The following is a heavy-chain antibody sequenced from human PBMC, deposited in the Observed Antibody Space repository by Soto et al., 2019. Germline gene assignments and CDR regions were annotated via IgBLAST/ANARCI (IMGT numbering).Heavy chain of an antibody. J-gene: IGHJ4*02. Sequence: GESLKISCAASGFTFSNAWMNWVRQAPGKGLEWVGRIKSKTDGGTTDYPAPVKGRFTISRDDSKNTLYLQMNSLKTEDTAVYYCTTDPQDYYDSSGYLSWGQGTLVTVSS. CDR2: IKSKTDGGTT. D-gene: IGHD3-22*01. CDR1: GFTFSNAW. CDR3: TTDPQDYYDSSGYLS. V-gene: IGHV3-15*07.